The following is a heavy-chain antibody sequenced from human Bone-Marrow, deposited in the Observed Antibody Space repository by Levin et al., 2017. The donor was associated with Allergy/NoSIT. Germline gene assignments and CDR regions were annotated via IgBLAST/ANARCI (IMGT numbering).Heavy chain of an antibody. J-gene: IGHJ4*02. CDR1: GDSVSSHSAS. CDR2: TYYASRWIF. Sequence: SQTLSLTCAISGDSVSSHSASWNWTRQSPSRGLEWLGRTYYASRWIFHNAPSVKSRITINPDTSKNQFSLQLYSVTPEDTAVYYCGRSYNYAIDSWGQGTLVTVSS. D-gene: IGHD5-18*01. V-gene: IGHV6-1*01. CDR3: GRSYNYAIDS.